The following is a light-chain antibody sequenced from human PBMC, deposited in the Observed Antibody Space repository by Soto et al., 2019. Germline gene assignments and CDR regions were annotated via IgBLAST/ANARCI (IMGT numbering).Light chain of an antibody. CDR3: QYYGSPSWT. Sequence: EIVLTQSPGTLSLSPGERATLPCRASQSVSSRNLAWYQQKPGQGPRVLIFAASSRASGIPDRFSGSGSGTDFTLTISRLEPEDFAVYYCQYYGSPSWTFGQGTKVDIK. V-gene: IGKV3-20*01. CDR2: AAS. J-gene: IGKJ1*01. CDR1: QSVSSRN.